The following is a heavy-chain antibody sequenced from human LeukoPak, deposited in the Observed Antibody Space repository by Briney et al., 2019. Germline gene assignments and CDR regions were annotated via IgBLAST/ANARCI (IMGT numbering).Heavy chain of an antibody. V-gene: IGHV3-30*02. Sequence: GGSLRLSCAASGFTFSSYGMHWVRQAPGKGLEWVAFIRYDGSNKYYADSVKGRFTISRDNSKNTLYLQMNSLRAEDTAVYYCARGGRDGYNYGYKFDYWGQGTLVTVSS. J-gene: IGHJ4*02. CDR3: ARGGRDGYNYGYKFDY. CDR1: GFTFSSYG. CDR2: IRYDGSNK. D-gene: IGHD5-24*01.